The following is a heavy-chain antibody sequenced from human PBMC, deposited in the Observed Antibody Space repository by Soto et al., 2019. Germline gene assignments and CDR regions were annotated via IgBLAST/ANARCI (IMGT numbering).Heavy chain of an antibody. J-gene: IGHJ4*02. CDR3: AAGTVGAVWTHLDY. Sequence: SETLSLTCDVSGGSFSDNYWTWIRQVPGKGLEWIGYVYYSGSTNYNPSLKSRVTISVDASKQQFSLKLTSVTAADTALYYCAAGTVGAVWTHLDYWGQVILVTVSS. V-gene: IGHV4-59*12. CDR2: VYYSGST. CDR1: GGSFSDNY. D-gene: IGHD1-1*01.